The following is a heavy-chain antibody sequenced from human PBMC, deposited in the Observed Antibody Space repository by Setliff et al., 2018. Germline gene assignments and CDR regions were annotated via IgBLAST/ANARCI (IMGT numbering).Heavy chain of an antibody. CDR3: ARTNYYDSSTYFNWFDP. V-gene: IGHV4-38-2*01. D-gene: IGHD3-22*01. CDR2: IYHSGST. Sequence: PSETLSLTCAVSGYSISSGYYWGWIRQPPGKGLEWIGSIYHSGSTYYNPSLKSRVTMSVDTSKNQFSLKLSSVTAADTAVYYCARTNYYDSSTYFNWFDPWGQGTQVTVSS. J-gene: IGHJ5*02. CDR1: GYSISSGYY.